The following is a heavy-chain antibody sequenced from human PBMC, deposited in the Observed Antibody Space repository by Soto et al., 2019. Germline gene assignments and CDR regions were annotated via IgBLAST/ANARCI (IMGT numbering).Heavy chain of an antibody. J-gene: IGHJ6*03. Sequence: PGGSLRLSCAASGFTFGSYAVSWVRQAPGKGLEWVSAISGSGGSTYYADSVKGRFTISRDNSKNTLYLQMNSLRAEDTAVYYCAKSGYCSGGSCYSFDYYYYMDVWGKGTTVTVSS. CDR3: AKSGYCSGGSCYSFDYYYYMDV. V-gene: IGHV3-23*01. CDR2: ISGSGGST. D-gene: IGHD2-15*01. CDR1: GFTFGSYA.